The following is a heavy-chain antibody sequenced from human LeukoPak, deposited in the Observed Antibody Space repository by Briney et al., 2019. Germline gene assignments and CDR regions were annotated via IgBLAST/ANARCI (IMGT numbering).Heavy chain of an antibody. CDR3: ARALGYCSSTSCYYFDN. J-gene: IGHJ4*02. CDR1: GFTFSSYA. V-gene: IGHV3-23*01. Sequence: GGSLRLSCAASGFTFSSYAMSWVRQAPGKGLEWVSAISGSGGSTYYADSVKGRFTISRDNAKNSLYLQMNSLRAEDTAVYYCARALGYCSSTSCYYFDNWGQGTLVTVSS. D-gene: IGHD2-2*01. CDR2: ISGSGGST.